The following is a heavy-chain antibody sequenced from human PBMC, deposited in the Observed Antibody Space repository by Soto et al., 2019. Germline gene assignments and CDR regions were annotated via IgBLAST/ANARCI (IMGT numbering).Heavy chain of an antibody. CDR3: ATQPEGLAEAGAYYYYGMDL. J-gene: IGHJ6*02. CDR2: NNLNSGGT. D-gene: IGHD6-13*01. CDR1: GYTFTGYY. V-gene: IGHV1-2*04. Sequence: ASVKVSCKASGYTFTGYYMLWVRQAPLQGLEWMVWNNLNSGGTNYAQKFQGWVTMTRDTPISTAYMQLSRLRSDDTAVYYCATQPEGLAEAGAYYYYGMDLWGQGTPVTLSS.